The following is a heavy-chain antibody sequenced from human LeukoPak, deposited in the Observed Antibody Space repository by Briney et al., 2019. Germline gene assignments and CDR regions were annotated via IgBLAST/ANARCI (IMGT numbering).Heavy chain of an antibody. V-gene: IGHV4-59*12. CDR3: ARDQVGATTTFDY. CDR1: GGSISSYY. CDR2: IYYSGST. D-gene: IGHD1-26*01. J-gene: IGHJ4*02. Sequence: PSETLSLTCTVSGGSISSYYWSWIRQPPGKGLEWIGYIYYSGSTNYNPSLKSRVTISVDTSKNQFSLKLSSVTAADTAVYYCARDQVGATTTFDYWGQGTLVTVSS.